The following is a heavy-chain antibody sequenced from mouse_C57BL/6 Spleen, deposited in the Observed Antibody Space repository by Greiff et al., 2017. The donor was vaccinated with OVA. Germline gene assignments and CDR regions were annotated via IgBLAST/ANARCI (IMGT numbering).Heavy chain of an antibody. Sequence: QVQLQQPGAELVKPGASVKMSCKASGYTFTSYWITWVKQRPGQGLEWIGDIYPGSGSTNYNEKFKSKATLTVDTSSSTAYMQLSSLTSEDSAVYYCARDYDGYYRVAYWGQGTLVTVSA. CDR2: IYPGSGST. CDR3: ARDYDGYYRVAY. CDR1: GYTFTSYW. V-gene: IGHV1-55*01. J-gene: IGHJ3*01. D-gene: IGHD2-3*01.